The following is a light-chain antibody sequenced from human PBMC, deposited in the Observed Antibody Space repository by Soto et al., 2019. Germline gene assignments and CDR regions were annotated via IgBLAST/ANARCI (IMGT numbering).Light chain of an antibody. CDR3: QQYNSLWT. CDR2: DAS. V-gene: IGKV1-5*01. Sequence: DIQMTQSPSTLSASVGDRVTITCRASQTINSWLAWYQQKPGKAPKVLIFDASSLKTGVPSRFSGSGSGTEFTLTISSLQPDDFATYYCQQYNSLWTFGQGTKVDIK. CDR1: QTINSW. J-gene: IGKJ1*01.